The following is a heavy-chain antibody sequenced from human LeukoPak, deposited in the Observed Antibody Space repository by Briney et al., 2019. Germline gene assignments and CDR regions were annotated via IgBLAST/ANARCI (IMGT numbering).Heavy chain of an antibody. CDR2: IYHSGST. CDR3: ARALSGYFDL. J-gene: IGHJ2*01. Sequence: PSETLSLTCTVSGYSISSSYYWGWIRQPPGEGLEWIGSIYHSGSTYYNPSLKSRLTISVDTSKNQFSLKLSSVTAADTAVYYCARALSGYFDLWGRGTLVTVSS. D-gene: IGHD6-25*01. CDR1: GYSISSSYY. V-gene: IGHV4-38-2*02.